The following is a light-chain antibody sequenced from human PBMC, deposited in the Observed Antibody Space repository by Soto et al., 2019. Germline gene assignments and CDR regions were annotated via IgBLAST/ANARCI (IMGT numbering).Light chain of an antibody. CDR2: DVS. Sequence: QSVLTQPRSVSGSPGQSVTISCTGTSSDVGGYNYVSWYQQHPGKAPKVMIYDVSKRPSGVPDRFSGSKSGNTASLTISGLQAEDEADYYCCSYVGSPYVFGTGTKLTVL. CDR1: SSDVGGYNY. J-gene: IGLJ1*01. CDR3: CSYVGSPYV. V-gene: IGLV2-11*01.